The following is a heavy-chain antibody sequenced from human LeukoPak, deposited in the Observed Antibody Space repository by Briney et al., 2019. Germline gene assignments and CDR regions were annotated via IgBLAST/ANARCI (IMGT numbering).Heavy chain of an antibody. CDR3: ARGLISSSSWAERYFDY. Sequence: ASVKVSCKASGYTFTSYGISWVRRAPGQGLEWMGWISAYNGNTNYAQKLQGRVTMTTDTSTSTAYMELRSLRSDDTAVYYCARGLISSSSWAERYFDYWGQGTLVTVSS. D-gene: IGHD6-13*01. CDR1: GYTFTSYG. CDR2: ISAYNGNT. J-gene: IGHJ4*02. V-gene: IGHV1-18*01.